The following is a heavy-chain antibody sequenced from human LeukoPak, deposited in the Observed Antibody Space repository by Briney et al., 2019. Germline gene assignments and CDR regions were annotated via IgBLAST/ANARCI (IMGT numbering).Heavy chain of an antibody. V-gene: IGHV4-39*07. J-gene: IGHJ5*02. CDR1: GGSISSRSYY. Sequence: SETLSLTCTVSGGSISSRSYYWGWIRQPPGKGLEWIGSINYSGSTYYNPSLKSRVTISVDTSKNQFSLKLSSVTAADTAVYYCARVPSYGSGPTNWFDPWGQGTLVTVSS. CDR3: ARVPSYGSGPTNWFDP. D-gene: IGHD3-10*01. CDR2: INYSGST.